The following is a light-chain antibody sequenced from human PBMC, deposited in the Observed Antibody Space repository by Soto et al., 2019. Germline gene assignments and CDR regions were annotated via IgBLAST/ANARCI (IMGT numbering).Light chain of an antibody. Sequence: QPVLTQPRSVSGSPGQSVTISCTGTSSDVGGYNYVSWYQQHPGKAPKLVIYDVSKWPSGVPDRFSGSKSGNTASLTISGLQAEDEADYYCCSYAGNSLWVFGGGTKLTVL. CDR1: SSDVGGYNY. CDR2: DVS. V-gene: IGLV2-11*01. CDR3: CSYAGNSLWV. J-gene: IGLJ3*02.